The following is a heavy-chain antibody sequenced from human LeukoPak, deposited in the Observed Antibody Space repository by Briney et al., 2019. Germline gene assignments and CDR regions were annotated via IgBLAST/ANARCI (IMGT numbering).Heavy chain of an antibody. Sequence: GGSLRLSCAASGFTFEDYAMHWVRQVPGKGLEWVAAISWNSDSIGYADSVKGRFTISRDNAKNSLYLQMNSLRAEDTALYHCAKDMETTVTQSLFDYWGQGTLVTVSS. CDR2: ISWNSDSI. CDR3: AKDMETTVTQSLFDY. V-gene: IGHV3-9*01. D-gene: IGHD4-17*01. CDR1: GFTFEDYA. J-gene: IGHJ4*02.